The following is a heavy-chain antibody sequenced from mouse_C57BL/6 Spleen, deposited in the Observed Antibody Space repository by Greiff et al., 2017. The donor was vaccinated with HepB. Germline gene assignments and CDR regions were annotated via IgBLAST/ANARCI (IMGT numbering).Heavy chain of an antibody. V-gene: IGHV14-2*01. CDR2: IDPEDGET. D-gene: IGHD1-1*01. CDR3: ASLAVVARAY. Sequence: EVQLQQSGAELVKPGASVKLSCTASGFNIKDYYMHWVKQRTEQGLEWIGRIDPEDGETKYAPKFQGKATITADTSSNTAYLQISSLTSEDTAVYYCASLAVVARAYWGQGTLVTVSA. CDR1: GFNIKDYY. J-gene: IGHJ3*01.